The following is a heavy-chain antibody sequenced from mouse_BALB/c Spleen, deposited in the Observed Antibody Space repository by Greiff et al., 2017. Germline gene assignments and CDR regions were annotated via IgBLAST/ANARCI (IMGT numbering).Heavy chain of an antibody. CDR2: IDPANGNT. D-gene: IGHD2-4*01. J-gene: IGHJ4*01. Sequence: DVQLQESGAELVKPGASVKLSCTASGFNIKDTYMHWVKQRPEQGLEWIGRIDPANGNTKYDPKFQGKATITADTSSNTAYLQLSSLTSEDTAVYYCARRGYDYDGTMDYWGQGTSVTVSS. CDR3: ARRGYDYDGTMDY. V-gene: IGHV14-3*02. CDR1: GFNIKDTY.